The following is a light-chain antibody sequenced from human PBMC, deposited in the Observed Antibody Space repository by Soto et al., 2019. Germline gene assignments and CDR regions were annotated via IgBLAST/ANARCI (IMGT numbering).Light chain of an antibody. Sequence: DIVMTQSPDSLAVSLGERATINCKSSQSVLYSSNNKNYLAWYQEKPGQPPKLLIYWASTRESGVPDRFSGSGSGTDFTLTISSLQAEDGAIYYCQQYYRPPFSFGPGTKVHSK. V-gene: IGKV4-1*01. J-gene: IGKJ3*01. CDR1: QSVLYSSNNKNY. CDR2: WAS. CDR3: QQYYRPPFS.